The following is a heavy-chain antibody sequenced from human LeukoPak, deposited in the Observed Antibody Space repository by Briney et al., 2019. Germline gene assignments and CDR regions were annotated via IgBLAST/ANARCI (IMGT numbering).Heavy chain of an antibody. CDR1: GYTFTSSG. CDR3: ARRRSGSYWDAFDI. Sequence: ASVKVSCKASGYTFTSSGISWMRQAPGQGLEWMGWISAYNDNTNYAQKLQGRLTMTTDTSTTTAYMELRSLRSDDTAVYYCARRRSGSYWDAFDIWGQGTMVTVSS. CDR2: ISAYNDNT. D-gene: IGHD1-26*01. J-gene: IGHJ3*02. V-gene: IGHV1-18*01.